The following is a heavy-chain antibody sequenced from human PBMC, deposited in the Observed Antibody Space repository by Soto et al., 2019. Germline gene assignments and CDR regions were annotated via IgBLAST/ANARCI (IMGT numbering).Heavy chain of an antibody. V-gene: IGHV1-24*01. CDR3: ASPSDYYGSGSYYNGFDY. CDR1: GYTLTELS. J-gene: IGHJ4*02. D-gene: IGHD3-10*01. Sequence: QVQLVPSGAEVKKPGASVKVSCKVSGYTLTELSMHWVRQAPGKGLEWMGGFDPEDGRTIYAQKFQGSVSVTEDTSTDTAYMELSSLRSEDTAVYYCASPSDYYGSGSYYNGFDYWGQGTLVTVSS. CDR2: FDPEDGRT.